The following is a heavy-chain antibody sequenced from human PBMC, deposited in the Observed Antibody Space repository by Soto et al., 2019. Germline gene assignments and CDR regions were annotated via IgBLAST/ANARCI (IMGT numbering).Heavy chain of an antibody. D-gene: IGHD5-18*01. V-gene: IGHV4-30-4*01. J-gene: IGHJ4*02. CDR2: IYHSGST. CDR3: ARDGRYHYGPFDS. CDR1: GGSISSGDYY. Sequence: QVQLQESGPGLVKPSQTLSLTCTVSGGSISSGDYYWGWIRQPPGKGLEGIGYIYHSGSTYYNPSIKSRINISADTSKNQFSLRLSSVTAADTAVYYCARDGRYHYGPFDSWGQGNLVTVSS.